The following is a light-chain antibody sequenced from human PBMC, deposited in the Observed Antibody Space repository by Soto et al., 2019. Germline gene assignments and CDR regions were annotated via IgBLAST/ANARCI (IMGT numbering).Light chain of an antibody. CDR2: RTS. CDR3: PPSKDWPTT. J-gene: IGKJ1*01. Sequence: IVMTQSPATLSVSLGSRPTLSGRASQSISSNLAWYQPKPGQDPRLLMFRTSSRATGFTDRLSGSGCGKDLTLTIPRLPSEGFGVYLSPPSKDWPTTFGQGTQVEIK. CDR1: QSISSN. V-gene: IGKV3D-15*01.